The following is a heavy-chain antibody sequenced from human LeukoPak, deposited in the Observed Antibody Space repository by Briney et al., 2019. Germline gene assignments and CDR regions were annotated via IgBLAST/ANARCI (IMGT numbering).Heavy chain of an antibody. CDR2: ISYDGTNK. Sequence: GGSLRLSCAASGFTFGTYAMHWVRQAPGKGLEWVAVISYDGTNKHYADSVKGRFTISRDNFKSTLYLQMNSLRVEDTAVYYCAREGLTTTPNNAFDIWGQGTMVTVSS. CDR1: GFTFGTYA. CDR3: AREGLTTTPNNAFDI. V-gene: IGHV3-30-3*01. D-gene: IGHD4-11*01. J-gene: IGHJ3*02.